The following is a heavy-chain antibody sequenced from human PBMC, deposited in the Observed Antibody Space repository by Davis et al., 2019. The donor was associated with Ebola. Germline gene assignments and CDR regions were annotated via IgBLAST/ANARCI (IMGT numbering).Heavy chain of an antibody. CDR1: GFTFSSYA. J-gene: IGHJ3*02. CDR3: AKAHFWSGHGAFDI. Sequence: GESLKISCATSGFTFSSYAMSWVRQAPGKGLEWVSGITGSGGSTHYVDPVKGRFTISRDNSKNTLYLQMNSLRAEDTAVYYCAKAHFWSGHGAFDIWGQGTMVTVSS. D-gene: IGHD3-3*02. CDR2: ITGSGGST. V-gene: IGHV3-23*01.